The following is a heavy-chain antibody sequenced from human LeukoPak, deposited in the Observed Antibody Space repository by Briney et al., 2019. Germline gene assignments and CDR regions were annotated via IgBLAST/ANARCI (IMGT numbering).Heavy chain of an antibody. V-gene: IGHV3-21*01. CDR3: ARVIPYSSSSPVDY. CDR2: ISSSSSYI. Sequence: GGSLRLSCAASGFTFSSYSMNWVRQAPGKGLEWVSSISSSSSYICYADSVKGRFTISRDNAKNSLYLQMNSLRAEDTAVYYCARVIPYSSSSPVDYWGQGTLVTVSS. J-gene: IGHJ4*02. D-gene: IGHD6-6*01. CDR1: GFTFSSYS.